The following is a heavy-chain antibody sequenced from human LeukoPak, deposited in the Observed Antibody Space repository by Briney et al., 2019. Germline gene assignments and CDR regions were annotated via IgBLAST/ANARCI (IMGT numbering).Heavy chain of an antibody. CDR3: ARERALGYCTNGVCSYFDY. CDR2: INPNSGGT. V-gene: IGHV1-2*02. CDR1: GYTFTGYY. Sequence: ASVKVSCKASGYTFTGYYMHWVRQAPGQGLEWMGWINPNSGGTNYAQKFQSSVTMTRDTSISTDYMELSRLRSDDTAVYYCARERALGYCTNGVCSYFDYWGQGTMVSVSS. D-gene: IGHD2-8*01. J-gene: IGHJ4*02.